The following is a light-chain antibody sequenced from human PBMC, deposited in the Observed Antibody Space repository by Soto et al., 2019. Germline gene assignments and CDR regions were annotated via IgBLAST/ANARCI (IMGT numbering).Light chain of an antibody. CDR1: QSISSG. Sequence: DIQMTQSPSTLSASVGDRVTITCRASQSISSGLAWYQQKPGKAPKLLIYDASSLESGVPSRFSGSGSGTEFTLTISGLQPDDFATYYCQQYNSYSYTFGQGTKLEIK. J-gene: IGKJ2*01. V-gene: IGKV1-5*01. CDR2: DAS. CDR3: QQYNSYSYT.